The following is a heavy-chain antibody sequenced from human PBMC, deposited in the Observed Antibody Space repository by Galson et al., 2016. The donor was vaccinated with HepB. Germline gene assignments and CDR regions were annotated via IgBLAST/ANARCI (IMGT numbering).Heavy chain of an antibody. D-gene: IGHD3-16*01. J-gene: IGHJ4*02. CDR3: AKVGTRVITTYYVDY. V-gene: IGHV3-23*01. CDR2: ISHSGSTT. Sequence: SLRLSCAASGFTFSSYAMTWVRQAPGKGLEWVSVISHSGSTTYYADSVKDRFTISRDNPKNTLYLQMNSLRAEDTAVYYCAKVGTRVITTYYVDYWGQGTLVTVSS. CDR1: GFTFSSYA.